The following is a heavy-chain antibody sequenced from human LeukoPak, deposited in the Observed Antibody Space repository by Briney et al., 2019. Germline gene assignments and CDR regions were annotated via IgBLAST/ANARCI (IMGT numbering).Heavy chain of an antibody. J-gene: IGHJ4*02. Sequence: AGGSLRLSCAASGFTFSSFAMHWVRQAPGKGLEWVAIISYDGSNKYYADSVKGRFTISRDNSKNTLYLQMNSLRAEDTAVYYCARTSGEWVLIYYFEYWGQGTLVTVSS. CDR3: ARTSGEWVLIYYFEY. CDR2: ISYDGSNK. V-gene: IGHV3-30-3*01. D-gene: IGHD1-26*01. CDR1: GFTFSSFA.